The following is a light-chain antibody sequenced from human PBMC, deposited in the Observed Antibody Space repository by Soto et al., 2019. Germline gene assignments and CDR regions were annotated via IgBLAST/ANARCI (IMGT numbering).Light chain of an antibody. J-gene: IGKJ5*01. Sequence: DIQMTQSPSYVSASVGDRVTITCRASQGIKNWLAWYQQKPGKAPNLLIYTGSSLQSGVPSRFSGSGSGTDFTLTINSLQPEDFPTYYCQQAASFPITFGQGTRLEI. V-gene: IGKV1-12*01. CDR3: QQAASFPIT. CDR1: QGIKNW. CDR2: TGS.